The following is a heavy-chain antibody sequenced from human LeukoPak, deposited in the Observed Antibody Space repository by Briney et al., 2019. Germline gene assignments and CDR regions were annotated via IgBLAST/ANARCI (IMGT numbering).Heavy chain of an antibody. V-gene: IGHV4-30-4*01. D-gene: IGHD5-24*01. J-gene: IGHJ3*02. CDR2: IYYSGST. CDR1: GGSISSGDYY. Sequence: SQTLSLTCTVSGGSISSGDYYWSWIRQPPGKGLEWIGYIYYSGSTYYNPSLKSRVTISVDTSKNQFSLKLSSVTAADTAVYYCAGGDGYKPRGAFDIWGQGTMVTVSS. CDR3: AGGDGYKPRGAFDI.